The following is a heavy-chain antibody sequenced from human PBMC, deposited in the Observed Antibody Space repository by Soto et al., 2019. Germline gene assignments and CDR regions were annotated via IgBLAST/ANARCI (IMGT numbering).Heavy chain of an antibody. Sequence: QVQLQESGPGLVKPSETLSLTCTVSGGSVSSGSYYWSWIRQPPGKGLEWIGYIYYSGSTNYNPYLKSRVTISVDTSKNQFSLKLSSVTAADTAVYYCARDGGYGSGTWWGQGTLVTVSS. D-gene: IGHD3-10*01. V-gene: IGHV4-61*01. CDR3: ARDGGYGSGTW. J-gene: IGHJ4*02. CDR2: IYYSGST. CDR1: GGSVSSGSYY.